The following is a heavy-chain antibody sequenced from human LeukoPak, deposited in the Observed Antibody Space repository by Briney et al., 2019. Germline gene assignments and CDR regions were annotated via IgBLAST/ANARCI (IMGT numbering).Heavy chain of an antibody. Sequence: GGSLRLSCAASGFTVSSNYMSWVRQAPGKGLEWVSLIYSGGSAYYADPVKGRFTISRDNSKNTLYLQMDSLRAEDTAVYYCAGGTEGFKRAFDNWGQGTLVTVSS. CDR2: IYSGGSA. V-gene: IGHV3-53*01. J-gene: IGHJ4*02. CDR3: AGGTEGFKRAFDN. CDR1: GFTVSSNY. D-gene: IGHD1-26*01.